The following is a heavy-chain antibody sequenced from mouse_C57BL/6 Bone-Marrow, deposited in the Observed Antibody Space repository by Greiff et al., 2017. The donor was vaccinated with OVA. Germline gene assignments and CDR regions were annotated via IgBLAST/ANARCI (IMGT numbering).Heavy chain of an antibody. CDR1: GYTFTDYE. CDR3: TRGSLSYGSSYDAMDY. V-gene: IGHV1-15*01. J-gene: IGHJ4*01. Sequence: VQLQQSGAELVRPGASVTLSCKASGYTFTDYEMHWVKQTPVHGLEWIGAIDPETGGTAYNQKFKGKAILTADKSSSTAYMELRSLTSEDSAVYYWTRGSLSYGSSYDAMDYWGQGTSVTVSS. D-gene: IGHD1-1*01. CDR2: IDPETGGT.